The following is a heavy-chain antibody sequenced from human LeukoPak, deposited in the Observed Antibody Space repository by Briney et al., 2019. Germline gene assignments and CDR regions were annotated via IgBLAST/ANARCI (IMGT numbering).Heavy chain of an antibody. J-gene: IGHJ5*02. CDR3: ARHTHYHGLLWXXEGFDP. CDR1: GYSISSGYY. V-gene: IGHV4-38-2*02. Sequence: ETLSLTCTVSGYSISSGYYWGWIRPPPGKGLEWIGSIYESGSTYYNPSPKSGVTISGDTSKNQFSLKLSSVTAADTAEYYCARHTHYHGLLWXXEGFDPWGQGTLVTVSS. D-gene: IGHD3-10*01. CDR2: IYESGST.